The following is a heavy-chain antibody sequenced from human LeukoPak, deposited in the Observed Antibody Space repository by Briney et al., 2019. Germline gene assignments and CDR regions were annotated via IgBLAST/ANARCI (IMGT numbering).Heavy chain of an antibody. CDR1: GFIFSTYR. CDR3: ASSTYNYDYALDV. V-gene: IGHV3-23*01. CDR2: INDSGRRA. Sequence: GGSLRLSCAASGFIFSTYRMSWVRQAPGKGLEWVSLINDSGRRAYYADSVKGRFTVSRDNSKYTLYLQMNSLRVEDTAVYYCASSTYNYDYALDVWGQGTTVTVSS. J-gene: IGHJ6*02. D-gene: IGHD5-24*01.